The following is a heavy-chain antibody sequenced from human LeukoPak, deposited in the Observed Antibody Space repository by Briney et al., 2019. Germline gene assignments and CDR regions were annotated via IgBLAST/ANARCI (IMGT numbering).Heavy chain of an antibody. CDR2: ISSSGSTI. CDR1: GFTFSDYY. Sequence: GGSLRLSCAASGFTFSDYYMSWIRQAPGKGLEWVSYISSSGSTIYYADSVKGRFTISRDNAKNSLYLQMNSLRAEDTAVYYCASTAPSSGSDATQVHYYYGMDVWGQGTTVTVSS. V-gene: IGHV3-11*01. CDR3: ASTAPSSGSDATQVHYYYGMDV. J-gene: IGHJ6*02. D-gene: IGHD2-15*01.